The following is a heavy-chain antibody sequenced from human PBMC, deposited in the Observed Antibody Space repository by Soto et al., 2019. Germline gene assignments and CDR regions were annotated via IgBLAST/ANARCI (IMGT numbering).Heavy chain of an antibody. D-gene: IGHD5-18*01. CDR3: ARRYSYGYGGYYYYGMDV. V-gene: IGHV1-69*06. CDR2: IIPIFGTA. CDR1: GGTFSSYA. J-gene: IGHJ6*02. Sequence: GASVKVSCKASGGTFSSYAISWVRQAPGQGLEWMGGIIPIFGTANYAQKFQGRVTITADKSTSTAYMELSSLRSEDTAVYYCARRYSYGYGGYYYYGMDVWGQGTTVTVSS.